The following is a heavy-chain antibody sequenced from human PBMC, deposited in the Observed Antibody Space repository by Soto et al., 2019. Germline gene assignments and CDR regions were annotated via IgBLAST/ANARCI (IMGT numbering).Heavy chain of an antibody. J-gene: IGHJ4*02. CDR2: INAKTGHT. Sequence: ASVKVSCKASGYTFTDYYVHWMRLAPGQGLEWMSWINAKTGHTLYAQKFQGRVTLTRDTSINTAYMEVASLTSGDTAVYYCARTPQSAHHDYWGQGTLVTVSS. V-gene: IGHV1-2*02. CDR3: ARTPQSAHHDY. D-gene: IGHD6-6*01. CDR1: GYTFTDYY.